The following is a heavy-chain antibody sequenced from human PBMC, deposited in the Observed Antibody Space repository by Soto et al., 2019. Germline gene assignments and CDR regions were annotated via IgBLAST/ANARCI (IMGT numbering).Heavy chain of an antibody. J-gene: IGHJ6*02. Sequence: QLQLQESGPGLVNPSETLSLTCTVSGGSISSSSYYWGWIRQPPGKGLECIGSIYYTGGTYYNPSLKSRVTIAVDTSKNQFSLRLSSVTAADTAVYYCARGYCSSTSCWMDVWGQGTTVTVSS. V-gene: IGHV4-39*01. CDR1: GGSISSSSYY. CDR2: IYYTGGT. D-gene: IGHD2-2*01. CDR3: ARGYCSSTSCWMDV.